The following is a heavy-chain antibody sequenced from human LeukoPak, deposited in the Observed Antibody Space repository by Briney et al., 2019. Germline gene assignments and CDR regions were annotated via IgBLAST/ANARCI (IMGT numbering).Heavy chain of an antibody. CDR1: GFSFSSYW. CDR2: TNSNGRST. CDR3: TRDVWGDRDNYFDC. D-gene: IGHD2-8*01. Sequence: PGGSLRLSCAASGFSFSSYWMHWVRQAPGKGLVWGSRTNSNGRSTSYADSVKGRFTISRDNAKNTLYLEMNNLRAEDTAVYYCTRDVWGDRDNYFDCWGQGTLVTVSS. V-gene: IGHV3-74*01. J-gene: IGHJ4*02.